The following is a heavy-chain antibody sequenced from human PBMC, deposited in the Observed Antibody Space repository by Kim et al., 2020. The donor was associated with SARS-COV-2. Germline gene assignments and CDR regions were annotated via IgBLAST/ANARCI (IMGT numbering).Heavy chain of an antibody. V-gene: IGHV4-30-4*01. J-gene: IGHJ4*02. CDR3: ARVSDLAASFYYFDY. CDR2: IYYSGST. D-gene: IGHD2-15*01. Sequence: SETLSLTCTVSGGSISSGDYYWSWIRQPPGKGLEWIGYIYYSGSTYYNPSLKSRVTISVDTSKNQFSLKLSSVTAADTAVYYCARVSDLAASFYYFDYWGQGTLVTVSS. CDR1: GGSISSGDYY.